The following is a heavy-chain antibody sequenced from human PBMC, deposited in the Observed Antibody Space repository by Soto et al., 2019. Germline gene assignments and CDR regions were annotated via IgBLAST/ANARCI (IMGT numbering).Heavy chain of an antibody. Sequence: SETLSLTCTVSGDSISSGGYYWNWIRQHPGKGLEWIGYIHKSGSTYYNPSLKSRFIVSVDTSENQFSLKLSSVTAADTAVYFCARSGFWSGKYYFDYWGQGTLVTVSS. CDR1: GDSISSGGYY. CDR2: IHKSGST. CDR3: ARSGFWSGKYYFDY. J-gene: IGHJ4*02. D-gene: IGHD3-3*01. V-gene: IGHV4-31*03.